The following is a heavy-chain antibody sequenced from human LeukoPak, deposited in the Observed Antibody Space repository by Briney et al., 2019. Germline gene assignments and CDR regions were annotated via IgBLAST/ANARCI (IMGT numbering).Heavy chain of an antibody. CDR3: ARYSGSYLSFDY. Sequence: SETLSLTCAVSGYSISSGYYWGWIRPPPGKGLEWIGGIYHSGSTYYNPSLKSRVTMSVDTSKNQFSLKLSSVTAADTAVYYCARYSGSYLSFDYWGQGTLVTVSS. CDR2: IYHSGST. D-gene: IGHD1-26*01. J-gene: IGHJ4*02. V-gene: IGHV4-38-2*01. CDR1: GYSISSGYY.